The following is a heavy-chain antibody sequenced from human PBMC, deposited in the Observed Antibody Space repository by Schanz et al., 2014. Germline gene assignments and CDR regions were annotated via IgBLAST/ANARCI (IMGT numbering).Heavy chain of an antibody. CDR3: AKGRFGELSAFDI. J-gene: IGHJ3*02. Sequence: EVQLLESGGGLVQPGGSLRLSCAASGFTFSAYAMTWVRQIPGKGLEWVSAISASGGTTYYADSVKGRFTISRDNSKSTLYLQMSSLRAEDTAVYYCAKGRFGELSAFDIWGQGTMVTVSS. V-gene: IGHV3-23*01. CDR2: ISASGGTT. D-gene: IGHD3-10*01. CDR1: GFTFSAYA.